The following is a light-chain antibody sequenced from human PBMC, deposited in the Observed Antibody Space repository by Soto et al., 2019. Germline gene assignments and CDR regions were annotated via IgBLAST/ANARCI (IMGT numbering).Light chain of an antibody. CDR1: QDISSS. V-gene: IGKV1-33*01. J-gene: IGKJ4*01. CDR2: DAS. Sequence: DIQMTQSPSSLSASVGDKVTITCQASQDISSSLNWYQQKPGKAPKLLIYDASNLETGVPSRFSGSGSGTHFTFTISSLQPEDIATYYCQQYDYLVTFGGGTKVEI. CDR3: QQYDYLVT.